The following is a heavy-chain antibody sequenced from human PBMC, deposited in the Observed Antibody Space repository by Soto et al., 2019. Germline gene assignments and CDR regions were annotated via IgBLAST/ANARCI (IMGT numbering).Heavy chain of an antibody. CDR1: GGSIGRSNW. Sequence: SETLSLTCAVSGGSIGRSNWWSWVRQPPGKGLEWIGEIYHSGTTNYNTSLKSRVTISVDKSKNQFSLKPSSVTAADTAVYYCARSSSGSFYQQYWGQGSLVT. CDR2: IYHSGTT. CDR3: ARSSSGSFYQQY. J-gene: IGHJ4*02. D-gene: IGHD3-10*01. V-gene: IGHV4-4*02.